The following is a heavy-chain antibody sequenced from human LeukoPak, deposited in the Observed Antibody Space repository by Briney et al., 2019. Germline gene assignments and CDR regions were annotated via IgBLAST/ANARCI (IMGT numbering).Heavy chain of an antibody. D-gene: IGHD3-3*01. CDR3: ARGRSGYYENY. V-gene: IGHV4-34*01. CDR2: INHSGST. J-gene: IGHJ4*02. Sequence: SETLSLTCAVYGGSFSGYYWSWIRQPPGKGLEWIGEINHSGSTNYNPSLKSRVTISVDTFKNQFSLKLSSVTAADTAVYYCARGRSGYYENYWGQGTLVTVSS. CDR1: GGSFSGYY.